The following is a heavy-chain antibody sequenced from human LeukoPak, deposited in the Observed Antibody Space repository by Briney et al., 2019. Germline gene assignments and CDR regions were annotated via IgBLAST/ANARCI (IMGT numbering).Heavy chain of an antibody. CDR1: GGSFSGYY. V-gene: IGHV4-34*01. CDR3: ASLTLEVATNKGGFDY. J-gene: IGHJ4*02. D-gene: IGHD5-24*01. CDR2: INHSGST. Sequence: KPSETLSLTCAVYGGSFSGYYWSWIRQPPGKGLEWIGEINHSGSTNYNPSLKSRVTISVDTSKNQFSLKLSSVTAADTAVYYCASLTLEVATNKGGFDYWGQGTLVTVSS.